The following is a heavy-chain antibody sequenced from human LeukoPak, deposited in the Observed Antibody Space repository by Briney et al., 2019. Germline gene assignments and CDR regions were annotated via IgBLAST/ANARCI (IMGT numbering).Heavy chain of an antibody. V-gene: IGHV4-31*03. D-gene: IGHD4-17*01. CDR2: IYYSGST. J-gene: IGHJ4*02. CDR1: GGSISSGGYY. CDR3: PRVLEIGDYVDY. Sequence: SQTLSLTCTVSGGSISSGGYYWSWIRQHPGKGLEWIGYIYYSGSTYYNPSLKSRVTISVDTSKNQFSLKLSSVTAADTAVYYCPRVLEIGDYVDYWGQGTLVTVSS.